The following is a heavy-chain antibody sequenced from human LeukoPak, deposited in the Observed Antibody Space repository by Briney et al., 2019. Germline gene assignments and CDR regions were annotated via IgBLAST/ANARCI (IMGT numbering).Heavy chain of an antibody. V-gene: IGHV3-23*01. CDR3: AKGTASYRHWFDP. J-gene: IGHJ5*02. CDR1: GFTFSSYA. D-gene: IGHD5-18*01. CDR2: ISGSGGST. Sequence: PGGSLRLSCAASGFTFSSYAMSWVRQAPGKGLEWVSAISGSGGSTYYADSVKGGSTISRDNSKNTLYLQMNSLRAEDTAVYYCAKGTASYRHWFDPWGQGTLVTVSS.